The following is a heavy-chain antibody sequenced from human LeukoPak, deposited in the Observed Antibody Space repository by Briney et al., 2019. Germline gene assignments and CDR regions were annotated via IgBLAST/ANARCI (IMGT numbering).Heavy chain of an antibody. CDR1: GFTFSSYR. V-gene: IGHV3-7*01. CDR3: ARDYGSIVVAPAALGAVDY. CDR2: IKQDGSEK. J-gene: IGHJ4*02. Sequence: GGSLRLSCAASGFTFSSYRMSWVRQAPGKGLEWVANIKQDGSEKYYVDSVKGRFTISRDNAKNSLYLQMNSLRAEDTAVYYCARDYGSIVVAPAALGAVDYWGQGTLVTVSS. D-gene: IGHD2-2*01.